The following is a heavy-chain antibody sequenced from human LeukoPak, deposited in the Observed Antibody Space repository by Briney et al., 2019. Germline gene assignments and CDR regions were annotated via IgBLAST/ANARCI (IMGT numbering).Heavy chain of an antibody. CDR2: ISGSGGST. CDR3: AKTMVRGVIIRPWAYFDY. J-gene: IGHJ4*02. D-gene: IGHD3-10*01. Sequence: PGGSLRLSCAASGFTFSSYAMSWVRQAPGKGLEWVSAISGSGGSTYYADSVKGRFTISRDNSKNTLYLQMNSLRAEDTAVYYCAKTMVRGVIIRPWAYFDYWGQGTLVTVSS. CDR1: GFTFSSYA. V-gene: IGHV3-23*01.